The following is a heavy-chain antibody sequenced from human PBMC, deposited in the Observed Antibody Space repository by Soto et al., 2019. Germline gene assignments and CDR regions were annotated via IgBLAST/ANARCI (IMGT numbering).Heavy chain of an antibody. CDR3: ANLIVFHSSYYHGY. CDR2: INHSGNT. Sequence: KPSETLSLTCAVYGVPFSGYYWSWIRQSPGKGLEWIGEINHSGNTNYNPSLKSRVTMLVDTSKNPFSLSLSSVTAADTAVYYCANLIVFHSSYYHGYWGHGTLVTVSS. D-gene: IGHD1-26*01. V-gene: IGHV4-34*01. CDR1: GVPFSGYY. J-gene: IGHJ4*01.